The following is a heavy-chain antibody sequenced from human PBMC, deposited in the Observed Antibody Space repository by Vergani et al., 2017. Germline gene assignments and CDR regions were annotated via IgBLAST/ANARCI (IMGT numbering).Heavy chain of an antibody. CDR2: INPSGGST. V-gene: IGHV1-46*03. Sequence: QVQLVQSGAEVKKPGASVKVSCKASRYTFTSYYMHWVRQAPGQGLEWMGIINPSGGSTSYAQKFQGRVTMTRDTSTSTVYMELSSLRSEDTAVYYCARVRPGYGELDYWGQGTLVTVSS. J-gene: IGHJ4*02. CDR1: RYTFTSYY. D-gene: IGHD4-17*01. CDR3: ARVRPGYGELDY.